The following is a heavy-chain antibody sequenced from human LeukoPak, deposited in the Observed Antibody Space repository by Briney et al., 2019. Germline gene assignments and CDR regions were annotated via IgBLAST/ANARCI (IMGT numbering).Heavy chain of an antibody. Sequence: PSETLSLTCAVSGYSISSGYYWGWIRQPPGKGLEWIGSIYHSGSTYYNPSLKSRVTISVDTSKNQFSLKLSSVTAADTAVYYCARDGGFGELPLFDYWGQGTLVTVSP. CDR3: ARDGGFGELPLFDY. D-gene: IGHD3-10*01. J-gene: IGHJ4*02. CDR2: IYHSGST. V-gene: IGHV4-38-2*02. CDR1: GYSISSGYY.